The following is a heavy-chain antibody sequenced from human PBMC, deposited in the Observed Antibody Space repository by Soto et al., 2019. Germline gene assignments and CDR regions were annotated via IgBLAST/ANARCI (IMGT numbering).Heavy chain of an antibody. CDR1: VYTFTNFW. CDR3: ARRSSSLRTIDY. V-gene: IGHV5-51*01. CDR2: VSPGDSAT. Sequence: GESLKISCKASVYTFTNFWIGWVRQMPGKGLEWMGIVSPGDSATRYSPSFQGQVTASADKSINTAYLQWSSLKASDTAIYYCARRSSSLRTIDYWGQGTLVTVSS. D-gene: IGHD6-6*01. J-gene: IGHJ4*02.